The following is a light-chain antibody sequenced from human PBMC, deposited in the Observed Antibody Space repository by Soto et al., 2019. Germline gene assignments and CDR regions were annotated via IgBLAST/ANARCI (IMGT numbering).Light chain of an antibody. CDR3: QQSGSSPQT. Sequence: EIVLTQSPGTLSLSPGERATLSCRASQSVTSNYLAWYQQKPGQAPRLLIYVASSRAAGIPDRFSGSGSGTDFSLTISRLELEDFAVYYCQQSGSSPQTFGQGTKVDIK. J-gene: IGKJ2*01. CDR1: QSVTSNY. V-gene: IGKV3-20*01. CDR2: VAS.